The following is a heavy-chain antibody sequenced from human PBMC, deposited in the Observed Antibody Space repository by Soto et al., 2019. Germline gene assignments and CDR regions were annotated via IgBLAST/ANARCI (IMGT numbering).Heavy chain of an antibody. D-gene: IGHD3-10*01. CDR1: GYTFANYG. J-gene: IGHJ4*02. CDR3: AREAGSGSYYPFDY. Sequence: GASVKVSCKASGYTFANYGISWVRQAPGQGLEWMGWISSYNGNTNYAQKLQGRVTMTTDISTTISYMEVRSLTSDDTAVYYCAREAGSGSYYPFDYWGQGTLVTVSS. CDR2: ISSYNGNT. V-gene: IGHV1-18*04.